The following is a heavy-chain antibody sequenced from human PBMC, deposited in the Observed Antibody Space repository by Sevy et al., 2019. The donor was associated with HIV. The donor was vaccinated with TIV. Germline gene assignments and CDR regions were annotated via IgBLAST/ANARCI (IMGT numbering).Heavy chain of an antibody. D-gene: IGHD6-19*01. CDR1: GFTFDDFV. Sequence: GGSLRLSCAASGFTFDDFVMHWVRQVPGKGLEWVSGLNWDSGSVAYADSVKGRFTISRDNAKNALFLQVNSLRAEDTALYYCAKDIGATGIAVVANWGQGIQVTVSS. CDR2: LNWDSGSV. CDR3: AKDIGATGIAVVAN. V-gene: IGHV3-9*01. J-gene: IGHJ4*02.